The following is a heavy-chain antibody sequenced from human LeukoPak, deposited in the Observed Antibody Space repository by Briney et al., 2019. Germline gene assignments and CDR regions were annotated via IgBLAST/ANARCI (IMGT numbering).Heavy chain of an antibody. CDR3: ARYGSWSAFDI. CDR2: IYYSGST. J-gene: IGHJ3*02. CDR1: GDSISSYY. V-gene: IGHV4-59*01. D-gene: IGHD1-1*01. Sequence: SETLSLTCTVSGDSISSYYWSWIRQSPGKGLEWIGYIYYSGSTNYNPSLKSRVTISVDTSKNQFSLKLSSVTAADTAVYYCARYGSWSAFDIWGQGTMVTVSS.